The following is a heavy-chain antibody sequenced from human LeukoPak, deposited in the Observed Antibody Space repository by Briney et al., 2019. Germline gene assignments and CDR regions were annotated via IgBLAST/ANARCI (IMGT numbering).Heavy chain of an antibody. J-gene: IGHJ4*02. V-gene: IGHV4-59*11. CDR3: TRDRRDGYNYVDI. CDR1: GGSINSHY. D-gene: IGHD5-24*01. CDR2: VSFSGST. Sequence: SKTLSLTCTVSGGSINSHYWSWIRQPPGKGLEWIAFVSFSGSTDYNPSLKSRVTVSVDTSKNQFSLKLSSVTAADTAVYYCTRDRRDGYNYVDIWSQGTLVTVSS.